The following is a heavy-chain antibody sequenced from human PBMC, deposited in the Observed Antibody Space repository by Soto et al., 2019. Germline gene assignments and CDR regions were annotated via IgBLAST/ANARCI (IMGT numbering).Heavy chain of an antibody. D-gene: IGHD6-19*01. J-gene: IGHJ6*03. CDR1: GGSFSGYY. V-gene: IGHV4-34*01. CDR2: INHSGST. Sequence: SETLSLTCAVYGGSFSGYYWSWIRQPPGKGLEWIGEINHSGSTNYNPSLKSRVTISVDTSKNQFSLKLSSVTAADTAVYYCARTVEDSSALGYYMDVWGKGTTVTVSS. CDR3: ARTVEDSSALGYYMDV.